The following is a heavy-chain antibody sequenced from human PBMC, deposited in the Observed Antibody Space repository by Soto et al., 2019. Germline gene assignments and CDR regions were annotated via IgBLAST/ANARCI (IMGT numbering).Heavy chain of an antibody. CDR1: GGSISTDY. V-gene: IGHV4-59*01. J-gene: IGHJ6*02. CDR3: ARGRYCSGGSCYFYGMDV. CDR2: IYNSGST. D-gene: IGHD2-15*01. Sequence: LSLTCTVTGGSISTDYWSWIRQPPGKGLEWIGYIYNSGSTDYNPSLKSRVTISADTSKKQFSLKLNSVTAADTAVYFCARGRYCSGGSCYFYGMDVWGQGTTVTVSS.